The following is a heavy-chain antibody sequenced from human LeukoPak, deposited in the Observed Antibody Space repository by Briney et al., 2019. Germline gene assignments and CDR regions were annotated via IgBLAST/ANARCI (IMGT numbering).Heavy chain of an antibody. J-gene: IGHJ6*02. D-gene: IGHD6-13*01. CDR1: GGSISSSY. V-gene: IGHV4-59*12. CDR2: IYYSGTT. CDR3: ARDGGSIAAAGTSTGVPKYYYYGMDV. Sequence: SETLSLTCTVSGGSISSSYWGWIRQPPGKGLEWIGYIYYSGTTNYNPSLKSRVTILVDTSKNQFSLNLSSVTAADTAVYYCARDGGSIAAAGTSTGVPKYYYYGMDVWGQGTTVTVSS.